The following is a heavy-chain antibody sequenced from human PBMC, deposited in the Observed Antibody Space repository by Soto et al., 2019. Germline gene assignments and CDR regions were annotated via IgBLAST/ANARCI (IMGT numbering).Heavy chain of an antibody. CDR1: GYTFTSYG. V-gene: IGHV1-18*01. D-gene: IGHD3-10*01. CDR2: ISAYNGNT. J-gene: IGHJ3*02. Sequence: ASVKVSCKGSGYTFTSYGISWVRQAPGQGREWMGWISAYNGNTNYAQKLQGRVTMTTDTSTRTAYMELRSLRSDDTAVYYCARYSGSYYKLALSLDAFDIWGQGTMVTVSS. CDR3: ARYSGSYYKLALSLDAFDI.